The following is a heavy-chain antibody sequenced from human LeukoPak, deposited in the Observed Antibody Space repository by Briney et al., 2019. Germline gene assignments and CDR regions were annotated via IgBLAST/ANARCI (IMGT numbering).Heavy chain of an antibody. CDR2: ISSSSSSYI. V-gene: IGHV3-21*01. CDR3: ARGGLDYGDYPVDY. J-gene: IGHJ4*02. Sequence: PGGSLRLSCAASGFTFSSYSMNWVRQAPGKGLEWVSSISSSSSSYIYYADSVKGRFTISSDNAKNSLYLQMNSLRAEDTAVYYCARGGLDYGDYPVDYWGQGTLVTVSS. CDR1: GFTFSSYS. D-gene: IGHD4-17*01.